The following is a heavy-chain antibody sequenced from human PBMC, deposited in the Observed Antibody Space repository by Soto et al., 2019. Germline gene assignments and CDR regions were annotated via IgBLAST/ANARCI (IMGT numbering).Heavy chain of an antibody. V-gene: IGHV4-39*07. D-gene: IGHD2-15*01. CDR2: IYYSGST. CDR3: ARAGYCSGGSCYGERRDFDY. CDR1: GGSISSSSYY. J-gene: IGHJ4*02. Sequence: SETLSLTCTVSGGSISSSSYYWGWIRQPPGKGLEWIGSIYYSGSTNYNPSLKSRVTISVDTSKNQFSLKLSSVTAADTAVYYCARAGYCSGGSCYGERRDFDYWGQGTLVTVSS.